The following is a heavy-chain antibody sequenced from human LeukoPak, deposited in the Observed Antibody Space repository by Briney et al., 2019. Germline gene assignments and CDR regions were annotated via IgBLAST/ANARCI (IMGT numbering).Heavy chain of an antibody. D-gene: IGHD5-24*01. J-gene: IGHJ5*02. CDR2: VSHSGTDT. V-gene: IGHV3-23*01. CDR1: GLNFNTHA. CDR3: AKAIGGRRLQPYL. Sequence: GGSLRLSCEVSGLNFNTHAMNWVRQAPGKGLERVSAVSHSGTDTYYADSVKGRFTISRDNSKNTLYLQMSSLRAEDTALYYCAKAIGGRRLQPYLWGQGTLVTVSS.